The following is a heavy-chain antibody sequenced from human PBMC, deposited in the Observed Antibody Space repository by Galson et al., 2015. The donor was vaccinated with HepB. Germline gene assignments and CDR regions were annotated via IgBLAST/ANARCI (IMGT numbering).Heavy chain of an antibody. CDR3: ARDHDPGDRPLWYFDL. Sequence: SLRLSCAASGFTFSSYWMSWVRQAPGKGLEWVANIKQDGSEKYYADSVKGRFTISRDNAENSLYVEMNDLRTEDTAIYYCARDHDPGDRPLWYFDLWGRGTLVTVSS. CDR1: GFTFSSYW. J-gene: IGHJ2*01. CDR2: IKQDGSEK. D-gene: IGHD2-21*02. V-gene: IGHV3-7*01.